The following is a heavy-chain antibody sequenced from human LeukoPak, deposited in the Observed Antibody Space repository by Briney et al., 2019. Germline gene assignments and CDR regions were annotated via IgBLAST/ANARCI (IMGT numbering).Heavy chain of an antibody. J-gene: IGHJ4*02. CDR1: GFTVSSNY. Sequence: GGSLRLSCAASGFTVSSNYMSWVRQAPGKGLEWVSVIYSGGSTYYADSVKGRFTISRDNSKNTLYLQMNSLRAEDTAVYYCARVSYGSGSYYLTRRAYFDYWGQGTLVTVSS. D-gene: IGHD3-10*01. V-gene: IGHV3-66*01. CDR2: IYSGGST. CDR3: ARVSYGSGSYYLTRRAYFDY.